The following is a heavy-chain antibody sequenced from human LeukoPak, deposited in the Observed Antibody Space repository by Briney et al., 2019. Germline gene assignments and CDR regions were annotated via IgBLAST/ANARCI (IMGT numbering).Heavy chain of an antibody. J-gene: IGHJ3*02. Sequence: SETLSLTCTVSGGSINSGSYYWSWIRQPPGKGLEWIGYIYYSGSTNYNPSLKSRVTISVHTSQNQFSLKLSSVTAADTAVYYCARESVRWELLQDAFDIWGQGTMVTVSS. CDR1: GGSINSGSYY. CDR2: IYYSGST. CDR3: ARESVRWELLQDAFDI. D-gene: IGHD1-26*01. V-gene: IGHV4-61*01.